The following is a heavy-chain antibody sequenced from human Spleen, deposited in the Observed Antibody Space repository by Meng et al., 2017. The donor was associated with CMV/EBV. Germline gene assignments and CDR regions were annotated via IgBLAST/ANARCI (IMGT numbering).Heavy chain of an antibody. CDR2: ISAYNGNT. CDR1: GYTFTSYG. V-gene: IGHV1-18*01. D-gene: IGHD1-26*01. Sequence: ASVKVSCKASGYTFTSYGISWVRQAPGQGLEWMGWISAYNGNTNYAQKLQGRVTMTTDTSTSTAYMELRSPRSDDTAVYYCARDPRRIFYSGSYATKLGHRPFDYWGQGTLVTVSS. CDR3: ARDPRRIFYSGSYATKLGHRPFDY. J-gene: IGHJ4*02.